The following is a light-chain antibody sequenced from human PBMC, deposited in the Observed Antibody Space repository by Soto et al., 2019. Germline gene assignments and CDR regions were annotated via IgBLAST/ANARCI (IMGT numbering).Light chain of an antibody. Sequence: DIQMTQSPSTLSAIVGDRVTITCRASRSISRWLAWYQQKPGKAPKLLIYDASSLESGVPSRFSGSGSGTDFTLTISGLQPNDFATYYCQQYNTDSRTFGQGTKVEIK. V-gene: IGKV1-5*01. J-gene: IGKJ1*01. CDR1: RSISRW. CDR3: QQYNTDSRT. CDR2: DAS.